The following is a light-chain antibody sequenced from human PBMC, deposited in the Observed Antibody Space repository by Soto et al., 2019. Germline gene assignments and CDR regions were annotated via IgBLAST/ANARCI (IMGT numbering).Light chain of an antibody. Sequence: DIQMTQSPSSLSASVGDRVTITCQASQDISNYLNWYQQKPGKAPKLLIYDASNLETGVPSRFSGSGSGTDFPFTISGRQLEDMATYYGKRYVNPQILGQGTRLKTK. CDR3: KRYVNPQI. V-gene: IGKV1-33*01. J-gene: IGKJ2*01. CDR2: DAS. CDR1: QDISNY.